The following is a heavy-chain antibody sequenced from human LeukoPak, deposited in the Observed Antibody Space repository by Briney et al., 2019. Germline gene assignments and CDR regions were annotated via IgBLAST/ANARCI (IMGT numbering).Heavy chain of an antibody. Sequence: SETLSLTCTVSGGSISSYYWSWIRQPPGKGLEWIGYIYYSGSTNYNPSLKSRVTISVDTSKNQFSLKLSSVTAADTAVYYCARHGGAEDGGGGYYYFVYWGQGTPGTVSS. CDR1: GGSISSYY. D-gene: IGHD3-10*01. CDR3: ARHGGAEDGGGGYYYFVY. CDR2: IYYSGST. J-gene: IGHJ4*02. V-gene: IGHV4-59*08.